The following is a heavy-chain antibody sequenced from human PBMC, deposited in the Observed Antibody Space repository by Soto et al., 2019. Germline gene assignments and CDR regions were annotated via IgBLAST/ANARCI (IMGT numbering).Heavy chain of an antibody. Sequence: QVQLVQSGAEVKKPGSSVKVSCKASGGTFSSYAISWVRQAPGQGLEWMGGIIPIFGTANYAQKFQGRVTITADESTSTAYMELSSLRSEDTAVYYCARYEYSSGWYSNDYWGQGTLVTVSS. J-gene: IGHJ4*02. D-gene: IGHD6-19*01. CDR3: ARYEYSSGWYSNDY. V-gene: IGHV1-69*01. CDR2: IIPIFGTA. CDR1: GGTFSSYA.